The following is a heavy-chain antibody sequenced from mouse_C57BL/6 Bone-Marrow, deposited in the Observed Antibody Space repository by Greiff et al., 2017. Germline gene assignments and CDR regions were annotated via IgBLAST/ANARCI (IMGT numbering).Heavy chain of an antibody. V-gene: IGHV3-6*01. Sequence: EVKLQESGPGLVKPSQSLSLTCSVTGYSITSGYYWNWLRQFPGNKLEWMGYISYDGSNNYNPSLKNRISITRDTSKNQFFLKLNSVTTEDTATYYCARNDWYFDVWGTGTTVTVSS. CDR3: ARNDWYFDV. J-gene: IGHJ1*03. CDR1: GYSITSGYY. CDR2: ISYDGSN.